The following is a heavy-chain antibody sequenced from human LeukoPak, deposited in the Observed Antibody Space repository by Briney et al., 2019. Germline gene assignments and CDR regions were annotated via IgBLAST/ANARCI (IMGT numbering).Heavy chain of an antibody. D-gene: IGHD6-19*01. Sequence: GGSLRLSCAASGFTFSSYGMHWVRQAPGKGLEWVSGISWNSGSIGYADSVKGRFTISRDNAKNSLYLQMNSLRAEDTALYYCAKDVDSSGQNWYFDLWGRGTLVTVSS. CDR2: ISWNSGSI. CDR3: AKDVDSSGQNWYFDL. V-gene: IGHV3-9*01. J-gene: IGHJ2*01. CDR1: GFTFSSYG.